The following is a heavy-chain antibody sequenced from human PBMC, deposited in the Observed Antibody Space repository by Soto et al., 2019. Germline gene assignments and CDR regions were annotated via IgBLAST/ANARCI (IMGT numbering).Heavy chain of an antibody. V-gene: IGHV3-30*02. D-gene: IGHD1-1*01. CDR1: GFSFDTYG. J-gene: IGHJ4*02. CDR3: AKSVYNWNDGFFDY. CDR2: IWNDGSHQ. Sequence: GGSLRLSCAGSGFSFDTYGMYWVRQAPGKGLEWVAVIWNDGSHQYYADSVKGRFTISRDNSKNTLYLQMNSLRAEDTAVYYCAKSVYNWNDGFFDYWGQGTLVTVSS.